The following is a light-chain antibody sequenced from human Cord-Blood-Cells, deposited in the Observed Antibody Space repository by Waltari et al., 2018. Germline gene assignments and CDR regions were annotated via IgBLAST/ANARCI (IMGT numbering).Light chain of an antibody. CDR3: QQYYSTPLT. CDR2: AAS. J-gene: IGKJ4*01. V-gene: IGKV1-NL1*01. CDR1: QGISNS. Sequence: DIQMTQTPYSLSASVGDRVTITCLASQGISNSLAWYQQKPGKAPKLLLYAASRLESGVPSRFSGSGSGTDYTLTISSLQPEDFATYYCQQYYSTPLTFGAGTKVEIK.